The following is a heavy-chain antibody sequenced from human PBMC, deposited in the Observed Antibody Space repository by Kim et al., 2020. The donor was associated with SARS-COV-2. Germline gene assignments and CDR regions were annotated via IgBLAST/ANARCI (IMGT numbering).Heavy chain of an antibody. Sequence: SETLSLTCTVSGGSISSYYWSWIRQPPGKGLEWIGYIYYSGSTNYNPSLKSRVTISVDTSKNQFSLKLSSVTAADTAVYYCARLMTTVDWYFDLWGRGTL. D-gene: IGHD4-4*01. V-gene: IGHV4-59*13. CDR3: ARLMTTVDWYFDL. J-gene: IGHJ2*01. CDR1: GGSISSYY. CDR2: IYYSGST.